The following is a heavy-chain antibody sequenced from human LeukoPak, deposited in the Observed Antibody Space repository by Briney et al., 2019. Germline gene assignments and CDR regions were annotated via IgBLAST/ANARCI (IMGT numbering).Heavy chain of an antibody. Sequence: GGSLRLSCTASGFTFNNYGMHWVRQAPGKGLVWVSQTNSDGSMRTYADSVKGRFTISRDNPKNTLYLQMNSLRADDMAVYYCAGAGSGWTSPFDYWGQGTLVTVSS. CDR2: TNSDGSMR. V-gene: IGHV3-74*01. CDR1: GFTFNNYG. J-gene: IGHJ4*02. D-gene: IGHD6-19*01. CDR3: AGAGSGWTSPFDY.